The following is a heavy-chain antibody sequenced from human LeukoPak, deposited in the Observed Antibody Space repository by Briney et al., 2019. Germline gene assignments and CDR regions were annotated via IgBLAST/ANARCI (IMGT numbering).Heavy chain of an antibody. V-gene: IGHV4-59*08. CDR1: GGSISSYY. Sequence: SETLSLTCTVSGGSISSYYWSWIRQPPGKGLEWIGYIYYSGSTNYNPSLKSRVTISVDTSKNQFSLKLSSVTAADTAVYYRARHQRGTYSGSYYYFDYWGQGTLVTVSS. J-gene: IGHJ4*02. CDR3: ARHQRGTYSGSYYYFDY. CDR2: IYYSGST. D-gene: IGHD1-26*01.